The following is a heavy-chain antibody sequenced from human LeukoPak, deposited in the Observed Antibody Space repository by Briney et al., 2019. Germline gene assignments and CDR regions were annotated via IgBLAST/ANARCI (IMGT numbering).Heavy chain of an antibody. CDR3: ARGIGVPVFDY. D-gene: IGHD2-8*01. Sequence: GGSLRLSCAASGFTISSYEMNWVRQAPGKGLEWVSYISSSGSTIYYADSVKGRFTISRDNAKNSLYLQMNSLRAEDTAVYYCARGIGVPVFDYWGQGTLVTVSS. CDR2: ISSSGSTI. CDR1: GFTISSYE. V-gene: IGHV3-48*03. J-gene: IGHJ4*02.